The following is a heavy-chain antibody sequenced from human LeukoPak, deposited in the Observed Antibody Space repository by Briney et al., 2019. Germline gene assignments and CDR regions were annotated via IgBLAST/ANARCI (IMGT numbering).Heavy chain of an antibody. V-gene: IGHV3-23*01. J-gene: IGHJ4*02. CDR1: GFTFSSYA. CDR3: AKINYDSSGYYSLFDY. Sequence: GSLRLSCAASGFTFSSYAMSWVRQAPGKGLEWVSAISGSGGSTYYADSVKGRFTISRDNSKNTLYLQMDSLRAEDTAVYYCAKINYDSSGYYSLFDYWGQGTLVTVSS. CDR2: ISGSGGST. D-gene: IGHD3-22*01.